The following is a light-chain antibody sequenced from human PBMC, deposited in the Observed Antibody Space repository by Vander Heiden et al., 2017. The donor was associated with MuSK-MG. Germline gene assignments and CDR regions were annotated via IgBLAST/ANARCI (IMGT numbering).Light chain of an antibody. V-gene: IGLV2-14*01. Sequence: QSALTQPASVSGSPRQSLPISCTGTSTDVGGYNYVSCYQQHPGNDPKLMIYDVSNRPSGVSNRFSGSKSGNTASLTISGLQAEDEDDYHCSSYTSSSTVFGGGTKLTVL. CDR1: STDVGGYNY. CDR3: SSYTSSSTV. CDR2: DVS. J-gene: IGLJ3*02.